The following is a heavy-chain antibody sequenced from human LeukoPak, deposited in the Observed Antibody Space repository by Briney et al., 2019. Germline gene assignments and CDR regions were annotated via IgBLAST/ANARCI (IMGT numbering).Heavy chain of an antibody. CDR2: IFHTGHT. D-gene: IGHD3-10*01. J-gene: IGHJ4*02. Sequence: PAETLSLTCTVSGGSISSGDYPWSWIRQPPGKGLEWIGYIFHTGHTSYNPSLKSRVTISVDMSKNQLSRRLTSVAAADTAVYYCARGFYGAGSHFDYWGQGTLVTVSS. CDR3: ARGFYGAGSHFDY. CDR1: GGSISSGDYP. V-gene: IGHV4-30-2*01.